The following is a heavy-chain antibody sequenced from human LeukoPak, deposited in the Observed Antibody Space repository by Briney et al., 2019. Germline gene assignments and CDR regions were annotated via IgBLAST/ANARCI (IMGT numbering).Heavy chain of an antibody. J-gene: IGHJ4*02. Sequence: GGSLRLSCAASGFTFSNYWMSWVRQAPGKGLEWVSVIYSGGKTYYADSVKGRFTISRDNAKNSLYLQMNSLRTEDTALYYCAKDKSSSWSSFDYWGQGTLVTVSS. D-gene: IGHD6-13*01. V-gene: IGHV3-53*05. CDR3: AKDKSSSWSSFDY. CDR2: IYSGGKT. CDR1: GFTFSNYW.